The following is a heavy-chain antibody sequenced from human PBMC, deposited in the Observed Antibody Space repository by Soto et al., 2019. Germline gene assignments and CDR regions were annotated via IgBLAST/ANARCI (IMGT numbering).Heavy chain of an antibody. V-gene: IGHV4-31*03. J-gene: IGHJ5*02. CDR3: ARAVTMVRGVDNWFHP. CDR2: IYYSGTT. D-gene: IGHD3-10*01. CDR1: GGSVSSGDND. Sequence: PSETMSLTCTVSGGSVSSGDNDWSWIQQHPGKGLEWIGYIYYSGTTYYTPPLKSRVTISGDTSKNQFSLRLSSVTAADTAVYYCARAVTMVRGVDNWFHPWGQGTLVTVSS.